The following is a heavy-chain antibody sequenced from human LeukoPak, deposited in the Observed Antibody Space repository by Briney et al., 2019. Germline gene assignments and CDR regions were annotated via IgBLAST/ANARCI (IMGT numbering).Heavy chain of an antibody. D-gene: IGHD2-21*02. Sequence: SETLSLTCAVYGGSFSGYYWSWIRQPPGKGLEWIGEINHSGSTNYNPSLKSRVTISVGTSKNQFSLKLSSVTAADTAVYYCARERTWAYCGGDCKEDAFDIWGQGTMVTVSS. CDR3: ARERTWAYCGGDCKEDAFDI. J-gene: IGHJ3*02. V-gene: IGHV4-34*01. CDR1: GGSFSGYY. CDR2: INHSGST.